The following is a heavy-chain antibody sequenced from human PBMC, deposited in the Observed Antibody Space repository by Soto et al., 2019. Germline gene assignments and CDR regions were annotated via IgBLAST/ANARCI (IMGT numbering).Heavy chain of an antibody. J-gene: IGHJ4*02. CDR1: RFTVSSYA. CDR2: ISYDGSNK. V-gene: IGHV3-30-3*01. CDR3: ARDQATMIVVVNLDY. D-gene: IGHD3-22*01. Sequence: HPSWSLRLTGAASRFTVSSYAMHCFRQAPGKGLEWVAVISYDGSNKYYADSVKGRFTISRDNSKNTLYLQMNSLRAEDTAVYYCARDQATMIVVVNLDYWGQGTLVTVSS.